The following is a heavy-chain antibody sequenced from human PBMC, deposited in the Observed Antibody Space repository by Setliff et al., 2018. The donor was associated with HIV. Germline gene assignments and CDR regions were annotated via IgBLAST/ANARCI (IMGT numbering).Heavy chain of an antibody. CDR3: SRSGVPPYYYYGMDV. CDR2: INPSGGST. D-gene: IGHD3-10*01. V-gene: IGHV1-46*01. J-gene: IGHJ6*02. CDR1: GYTLTSYY. Sequence: GASVKVSCKASGYTLTSYYIHWVRQAPGQGLEWMGRINPSGGSTSYAQKFQGRVTMTTDTSTTTAFMELRSLKADDTGIYYCSRSGVPPYYYYGMDVWGQGTTVTVSS.